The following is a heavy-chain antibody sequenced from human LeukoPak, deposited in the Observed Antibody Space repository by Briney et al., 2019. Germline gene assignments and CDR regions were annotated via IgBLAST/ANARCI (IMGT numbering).Heavy chain of an antibody. CDR1: GFTFSSYG. J-gene: IGHJ4*02. D-gene: IGHD4-17*01. CDR2: ISYDGSNK. CDR3: AKDVWVTTGIDY. Sequence: PGGSLRLSCAASGFTFSSYGMHWVRQAPGKGXXXXAVISYDGSNKYYADSVKGRFTISRDNSKNTLYLQMNSLRAEDTAVYYCAKDVWVTTGIDYWGQGTLVTVSS. V-gene: IGHV3-30*18.